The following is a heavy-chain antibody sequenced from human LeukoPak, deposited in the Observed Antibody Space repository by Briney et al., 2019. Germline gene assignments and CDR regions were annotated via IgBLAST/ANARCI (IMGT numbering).Heavy chain of an antibody. J-gene: IGHJ6*02. CDR2: INAGNGNT. D-gene: IGHD2-2*02. Sequence: ASVKVSCKASGYTFTSYAMHWVCQAPGQRLEWMGWINAGNGNTKYSQKFQGRVTITRDTSASTAYMELSSLRSEDTAVYYCARGMEYCSSTSCYTDGMDVWGQGTTVTVSS. CDR3: ARGMEYCSSTSCYTDGMDV. V-gene: IGHV1-3*01. CDR1: GYTFTSYA.